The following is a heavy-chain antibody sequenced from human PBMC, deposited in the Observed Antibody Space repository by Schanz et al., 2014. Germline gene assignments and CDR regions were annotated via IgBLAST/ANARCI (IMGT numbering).Heavy chain of an antibody. D-gene: IGHD3-10*01. CDR2: IFLNDGGT. CDR3: ARDWSPGSKNAFDI. CDR1: GYTFTDYY. J-gene: IGHJ3*02. Sequence: QVQLVQSGAEVKEPGASVKLSCKSSGYTFTDYYMQWVRQAPGQGLEWLGTIFLNDGGTHSAEKFQGRIIMTRDTSSSTAYMEVTSLRLDDTAIYYCARDWSPGSKNAFDIWGPGTMVTVSS. V-gene: IGHV1-2*02.